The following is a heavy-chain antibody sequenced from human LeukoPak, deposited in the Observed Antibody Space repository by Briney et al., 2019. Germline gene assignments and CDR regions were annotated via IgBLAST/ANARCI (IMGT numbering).Heavy chain of an antibody. V-gene: IGHV4-34*01. CDR2: INHSGST. Sequence: SETLSLTCAVYGGSFSGYYWSWIRQPPGKGLEWIGEINHSGSTNYNPSLKSRVTISVDTSKNQFSLKLSSVTAADTAVYYCARGIDSSSGLDYWGQGTLVTVSS. D-gene: IGHD3-22*01. CDR1: GGSFSGYY. J-gene: IGHJ4*02. CDR3: ARGIDSSSGLDY.